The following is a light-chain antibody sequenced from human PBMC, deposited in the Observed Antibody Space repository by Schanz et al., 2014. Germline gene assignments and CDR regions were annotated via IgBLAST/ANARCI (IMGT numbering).Light chain of an antibody. J-gene: IGLJ1*01. V-gene: IGLV2-14*01. CDR3: CSYANSNTFYV. CDR2: DVS. Sequence: QSALTQPASVSGSLGQSITISCTGTSSDVGGYNYVSWYQQHPGKAPKLMIYDVSNRPSGVSNRFSGSKSGNTASLTISGLQSEDEADYYCCSYANSNTFYVFGTGTKLTVL. CDR1: SSDVGGYNY.